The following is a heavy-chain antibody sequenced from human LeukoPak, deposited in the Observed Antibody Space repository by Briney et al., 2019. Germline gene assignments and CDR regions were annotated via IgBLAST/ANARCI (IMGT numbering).Heavy chain of an antibody. Sequence: SETLSLTCAVSGGSISSSNWWSWVRQPPGKGLEWIGEIYHSGSTNYNPSLKSRVTISVDKSKNQFSLELSSVTAADTAVYYCARSEDDYGDYGAVDYWGQGTLVTVSS. CDR3: ARSEDDYGDYGAVDY. V-gene: IGHV4-4*02. D-gene: IGHD4-17*01. CDR2: IYHSGST. CDR1: GGSISSSNW. J-gene: IGHJ4*02.